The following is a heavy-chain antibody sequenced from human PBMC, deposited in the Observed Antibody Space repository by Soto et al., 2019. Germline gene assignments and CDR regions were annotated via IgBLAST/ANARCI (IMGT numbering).Heavy chain of an antibody. CDR1: GFTVTDYV. Sequence: GGSLRLSCEASGFTVTDYVMHWVRQAPGKGLELVAKLSYDGNYKYYADSVKGRFTISRDNSKNTLDLQMNSLRAEDTAPYYCAKDRGKHCSGGSCYLFDYWGQGIMVTVSS. CDR3: AKDRGKHCSGGSCYLFDY. D-gene: IGHD2-15*01. CDR2: LSYDGNYK. J-gene: IGHJ4*02. V-gene: IGHV3-30*18.